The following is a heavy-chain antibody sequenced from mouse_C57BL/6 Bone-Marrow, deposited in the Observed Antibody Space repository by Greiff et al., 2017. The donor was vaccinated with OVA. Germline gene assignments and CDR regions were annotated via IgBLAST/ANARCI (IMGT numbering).Heavy chain of an antibody. CDR3: AREPNWGSYWYFDV. J-gene: IGHJ1*03. V-gene: IGHV5-17*01. D-gene: IGHD4-1*01. CDR1: GFTFSDSG. CDR2: LSSGSSTI. Sequence: DVMLVESGGGLVKPGGSLTLSCAASGFTFSDSGMHWVRPAPETGLAWVAYLSSGSSTIYYAATVKGRFTISRDNAKNTLFLQMTSLRSEDTAMYYCAREPNWGSYWYFDVWGTGTTVTVSS.